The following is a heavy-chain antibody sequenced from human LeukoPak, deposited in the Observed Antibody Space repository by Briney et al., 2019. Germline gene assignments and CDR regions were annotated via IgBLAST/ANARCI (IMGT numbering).Heavy chain of an antibody. V-gene: IGHV3-11*06. CDR3: ARVKGPKRSAGDY. CDR1: GFTFSDYY. Sequence: GGSLRLSCAASGFTFSDYYMIWIRQAPGKGLEWVSYISSSSSYTNYADSVKGRFTISRDNAKNSLYLQMNSLRAEDTAVYYCARVKGPKRSAGDYWGQGTLVTVSS. D-gene: IGHD6-19*01. CDR2: ISSSSSYT. J-gene: IGHJ4*02.